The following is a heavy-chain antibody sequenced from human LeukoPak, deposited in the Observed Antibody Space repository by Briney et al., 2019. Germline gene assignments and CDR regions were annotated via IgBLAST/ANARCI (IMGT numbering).Heavy chain of an antibody. J-gene: IGHJ4*02. V-gene: IGHV3-23*01. CDR2: ISGSGGST. Sequence: GGSLRLSCAASGFTFSSYGMYWVRQAPGKGLEWVSAISGSGGSTYYADSVKGRFTISRDNSKNTLYLQMNTLRAEDTAVYYCAKGVKHIVVVTAQHYFDYWGQGTLVTVSS. CDR3: AKGVKHIVVVTAQHYFDY. D-gene: IGHD2-21*02. CDR1: GFTFSSYG.